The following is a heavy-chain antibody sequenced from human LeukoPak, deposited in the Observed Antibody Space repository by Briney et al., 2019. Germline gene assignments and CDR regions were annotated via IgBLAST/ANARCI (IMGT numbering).Heavy chain of an antibody. Sequence: GGSLRLSCAASGFTFSSYWMHWVRQAPGKGLEWVSGITWDSETTGYADSVKGRFTISRDNAKNSLYLQMNSLRAEDTALYYCARAYTSSRHYYYYYMDVWGKGTTATVSS. CDR1: GFTFSSYW. D-gene: IGHD6-13*01. J-gene: IGHJ6*03. CDR3: ARAYTSSRHYYYYYMDV. V-gene: IGHV3-20*04. CDR2: ITWDSETT.